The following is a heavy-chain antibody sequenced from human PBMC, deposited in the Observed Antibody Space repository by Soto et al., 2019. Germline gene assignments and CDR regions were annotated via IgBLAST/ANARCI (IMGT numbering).Heavy chain of an antibody. V-gene: IGHV4-4*07. D-gene: IGHD5-18*01. CDR1: GGSLNSSY. J-gene: IGHJ6*02. CDR3: AKAAGYDFFYYGIDI. Sequence: PSQTLPRTWSISGGSLNSSYWSWIRQPPGKGLEWIGRIYARGVTNYNPSLKSRVTMSGDPSRNQFSLRLTSVTVADTAVYYCAKAAGYDFFYYGIDIWGRETTVTVSS. CDR2: IYARGVT.